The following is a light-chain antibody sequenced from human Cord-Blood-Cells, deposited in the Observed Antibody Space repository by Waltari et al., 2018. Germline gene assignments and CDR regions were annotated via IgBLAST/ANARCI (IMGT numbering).Light chain of an antibody. CDR2: DVR. CDR1: SSDVGGYNY. Sequence: QSALTQPASVSGSPGQSITISCTGTSSDVGGYNYVFWYQQHPGKAPKLMSYDVRKRPAGVATRFSGSKSGTTASMTISGLQAEDEADYYCSSYTSSSTVVFGGGTKLTVL. J-gene: IGLJ2*01. CDR3: SSYTSSSTVV. V-gene: IGLV2-14*01.